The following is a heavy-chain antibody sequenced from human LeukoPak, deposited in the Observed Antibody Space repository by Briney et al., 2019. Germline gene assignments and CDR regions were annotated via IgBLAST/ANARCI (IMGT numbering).Heavy chain of an antibody. V-gene: IGHV1-8*02. CDR2: MNPNSGKT. Sequence: ASVKVSCKASGYTFTSYGISWVRQAPGQGLEWMGWMNPNSGKTGYAQKFQGRVTVTRNTSISTAYMELSSLRSDDTAVYYCARGCSSTSCYGDYWGQGTLVTVSS. J-gene: IGHJ4*02. D-gene: IGHD2-2*01. CDR1: GYTFTSYG. CDR3: ARGCSSTSCYGDY.